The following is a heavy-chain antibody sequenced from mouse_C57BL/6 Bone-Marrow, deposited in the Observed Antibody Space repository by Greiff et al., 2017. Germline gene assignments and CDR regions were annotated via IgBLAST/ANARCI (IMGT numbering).Heavy chain of an antibody. V-gene: IGHV1-54*01. CDR3: ARDHGSSFYAMDY. J-gene: IGHJ4*01. CDR1: GYAFTNYL. D-gene: IGHD1-1*01. CDR2: INPGSGGT. Sequence: VKLMESGAELVRPGTSVKVSCKASGYAFTNYLIEWVKQRPGQGLEWIGVINPGSGGTNYNEKFKGKATLTADKSSSTAYMQLSSLTSEDSAVYFCARDHGSSFYAMDYWGQGTSVTVSS.